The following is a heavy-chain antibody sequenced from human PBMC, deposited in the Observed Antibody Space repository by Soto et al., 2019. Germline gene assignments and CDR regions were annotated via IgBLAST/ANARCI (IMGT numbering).Heavy chain of an antibody. J-gene: IGHJ4*02. CDR1: GGSFSGYY. Sequence: SETLSLTCAVYGGSFSGYYWSWIRQPPGKGLEWIGEINHSGSTNYNPSLKSRVTISVDTSKNQFSLKLSSVTAADTAVYYCARTIFGVVIMEYYFDYWGQGTLVTVSS. V-gene: IGHV4-34*01. CDR3: ARTIFGVVIMEYYFDY. D-gene: IGHD3-3*01. CDR2: INHSGST.